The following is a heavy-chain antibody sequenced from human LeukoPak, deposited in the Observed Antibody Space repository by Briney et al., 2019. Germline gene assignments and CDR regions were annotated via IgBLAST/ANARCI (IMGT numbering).Heavy chain of an antibody. Sequence: SETLSLTCTVSGGSTTTYYWSWIRQPPGKGLEWIGYIYHIGSSSYNPSLNSRVTMSLDTSTNQFSLRLSSVTAADTAIYYCARETSWRYFDYWGQGILVTVSS. D-gene: IGHD5-24*01. CDR3: ARETSWRYFDY. CDR2: IYHIGSS. J-gene: IGHJ4*02. CDR1: GGSTTTYY. V-gene: IGHV4-59*01.